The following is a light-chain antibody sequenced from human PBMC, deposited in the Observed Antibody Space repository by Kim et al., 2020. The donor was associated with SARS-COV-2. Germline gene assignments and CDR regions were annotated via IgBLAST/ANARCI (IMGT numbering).Light chain of an antibody. CDR3: LSYTSSGASM. Sequence: GQSLTFSCAGTSIDIGVCNFVSWFQQRPGRAPELMISDVGKRPSGVSNRFSGSKSGNTASLTISGLQAEDEADYYCLSYTSSGASMFGGGTQLTVL. CDR2: DVG. J-gene: IGLJ3*02. V-gene: IGLV2-14*03. CDR1: SIDIGVCNF.